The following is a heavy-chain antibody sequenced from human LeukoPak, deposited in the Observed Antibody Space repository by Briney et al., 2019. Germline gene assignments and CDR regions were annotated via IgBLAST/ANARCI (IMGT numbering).Heavy chain of an antibody. CDR1: GFTFNNHA. D-gene: IGHD1-26*01. CDR3: AKDLWGEGF. V-gene: IGHV3-23*01. Sequence: PGGSLRLSCAVSGFTFNNHAMSWVRQAPGKGLEWVSSISAGGGSTYYADSVKGRFTISRDTSKTTLYLQMNSLRAEDTALYYCAKDLWGEGFWGQGILVTVSS. CDR2: ISAGGGST. J-gene: IGHJ4*02.